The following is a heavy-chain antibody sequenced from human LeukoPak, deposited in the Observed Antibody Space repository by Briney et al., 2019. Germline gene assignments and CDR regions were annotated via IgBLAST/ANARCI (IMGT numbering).Heavy chain of an antibody. D-gene: IGHD4-11*01. V-gene: IGHV4-34*01. CDR2: INHSGST. CDR3: ARVTTVKTYYYYGMDV. CDR1: GGSFSGYY. J-gene: IGHJ6*02. Sequence: SETLSLTCAVYGGSFSGYYWSWIRQPPGKGLEWIGEINHSGSTNYSPSLKSRVTISVDTSKNQFSLKLSSVTAADTAVYYCARVTTVKTYYYYGMDVWGQGTTVTVSS.